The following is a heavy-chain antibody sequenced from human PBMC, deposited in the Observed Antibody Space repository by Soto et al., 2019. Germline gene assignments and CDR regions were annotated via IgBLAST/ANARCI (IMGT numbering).Heavy chain of an antibody. D-gene: IGHD6-13*01. Sequence: GGSLRLSCAASGFTFSSYGMHWVRQAPGKGLEWVAVISYDGSNKYYADSVKGRFTVSRDNSKNTLYLEMNSLRAEDTAVYYCATLQQLGFDYWGQGTLVTVSS. CDR3: ATLQQLGFDY. J-gene: IGHJ4*02. CDR2: ISYDGSNK. V-gene: IGHV3-30*03. CDR1: GFTFSSYG.